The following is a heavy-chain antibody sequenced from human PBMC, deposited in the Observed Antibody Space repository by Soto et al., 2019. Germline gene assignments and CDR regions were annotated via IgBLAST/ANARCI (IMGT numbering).Heavy chain of an antibody. CDR3: ARHATYYDYVWGSLPGWTNGMDV. D-gene: IGHD3-16*01. V-gene: IGHV5-51*01. Sequence: LGESLKISCKGSGYSFTSYWIGWVRQMPGKGLEWMGIIYPGDSDTRYSPSFQGQVTISADKSISTAYLQWSSLKASDTAMYYCARHATYYDYVWGSLPGWTNGMDVWGQGTTVTVSS. J-gene: IGHJ6*02. CDR1: GYSFTSYW. CDR2: IYPGDSDT.